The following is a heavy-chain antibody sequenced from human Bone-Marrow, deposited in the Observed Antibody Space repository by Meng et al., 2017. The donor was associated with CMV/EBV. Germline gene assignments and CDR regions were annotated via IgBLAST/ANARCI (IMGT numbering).Heavy chain of an antibody. CDR2: IYSGGST. V-gene: IGHV3-66*02. CDR3: AREKYYYGSGSYYNSFLYYYGMDV. D-gene: IGHD3-10*01. J-gene: IGHJ6*02. CDR1: GFTVSSNY. Sequence: GGSLRLSCAASGFTVSSNYMSWVRQAPGKGLEWVSVIYSGGSTYYADSVKGRFTISRDNSKNTLYLQMNSLRAEDTAVYYCAREKYYYGSGSYYNSFLYYYGMDVWGQGTTVTVSS.